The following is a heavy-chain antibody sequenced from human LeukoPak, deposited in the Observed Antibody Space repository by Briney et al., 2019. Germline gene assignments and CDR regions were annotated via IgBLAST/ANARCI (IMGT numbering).Heavy chain of an antibody. CDR2: IYWNDDK. Sequence: SGPTLEKPTQTLTLTCTSSGFSISTSGVGVGWIRQPPGKALEWLALIYWNDDKRYSPSLKSRLTITKDTSKNQVVLTMTNMDPVDTATYYCAHRGEGSKPLYWGQGTLVTASS. CDR1: GFSISTSGVG. V-gene: IGHV2-5*01. CDR3: AHRGEGSKPLY. D-gene: IGHD2-21*01. J-gene: IGHJ4*02.